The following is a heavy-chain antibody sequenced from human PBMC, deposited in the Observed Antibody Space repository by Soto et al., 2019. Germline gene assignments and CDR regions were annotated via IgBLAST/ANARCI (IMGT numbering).Heavy chain of an antibody. CDR2: IRSKAYGGTT. Sequence: GGSLRLSCTASGFTFGDYAMSWFRQAPGKGLEWVGFIRSKAYGGTTEYAASVKGRFTISRDDSKSIAYLQMNSLKTEDTAVYYCTRDIVLMVPYGMDVWGQATTVTVSS. V-gene: IGHV3-49*03. D-gene: IGHD2-8*01. CDR3: TRDIVLMVPYGMDV. CDR1: GFTFGDYA. J-gene: IGHJ6*02.